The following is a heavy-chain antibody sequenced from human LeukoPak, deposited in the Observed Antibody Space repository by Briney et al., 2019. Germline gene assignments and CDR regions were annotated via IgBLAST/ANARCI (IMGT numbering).Heavy chain of an antibody. J-gene: IGHJ6*03. CDR2: ISYDGSNK. V-gene: IGHV3-30-3*01. CDR1: GFTFSSYA. Sequence: SGGSLRLSCAASGFTFSSYAMHWVRQAPGKGLEWVAVISYDGSNKYYADSVKGRFTISRDNSKNTLSLQMNSLRAEDTAVYYCARARGYYYYYMDVWGKGTTVTVSS. CDR3: ARARGYYYYYMDV.